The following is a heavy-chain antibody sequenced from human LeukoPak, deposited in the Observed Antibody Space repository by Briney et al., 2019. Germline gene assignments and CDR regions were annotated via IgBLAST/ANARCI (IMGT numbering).Heavy chain of an antibody. CDR1: GGSVSSGGYY. D-gene: IGHD3-10*01. CDR3: ARAGTDYYGSGSPLFDY. CDR2: IYYSGST. V-gene: IGHV4-61*08. Sequence: SETLSLTCSVSGGSVSSGGYYWTWIRQPPGKGLEWIGYIYYSGSTNYNPSLKSRVTISVDTSKNQFSLKLSSVTAADTAVYYCARAGTDYYGSGSPLFDYWGQGTLVTVSS. J-gene: IGHJ4*02.